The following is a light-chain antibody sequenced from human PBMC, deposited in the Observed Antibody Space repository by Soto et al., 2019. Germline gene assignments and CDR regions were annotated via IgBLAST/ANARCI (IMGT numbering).Light chain of an antibody. V-gene: IGLV2-14*01. CDR3: SSYTSSSTLNVV. CDR2: DVS. J-gene: IGLJ2*01. Sequence: QSVLTQPASVSGSPGQSITISCTGTSSDVGGYNYVSWYQQHPGKAPKLMIYDVSNRPSGVSNRFSGSTSGNTASLTISGLQAEDEADYYCSSYTSSSTLNVVFGGGTKVTVL. CDR1: SSDVGGYNY.